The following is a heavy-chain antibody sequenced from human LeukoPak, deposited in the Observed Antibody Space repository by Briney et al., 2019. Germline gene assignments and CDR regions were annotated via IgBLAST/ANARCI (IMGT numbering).Heavy chain of an antibody. V-gene: IGHV4-39*07. D-gene: IGHD3-10*01. J-gene: IGHJ6*03. CDR3: AREMQDKSLQWIGELKKYYYYYMDV. Sequence: SETLSLTCTVSGGSISGSSYYWGWIRQPPGKGLEWIGNIYYSGSTYYNPSLKSRVAISVDTSKNQFSLKLSSVTAADTAVYYCAREMQDKSLQWIGELKKYYYYYMDVWGKGTTVIVSS. CDR2: IYYSGST. CDR1: GGSISGSSYY.